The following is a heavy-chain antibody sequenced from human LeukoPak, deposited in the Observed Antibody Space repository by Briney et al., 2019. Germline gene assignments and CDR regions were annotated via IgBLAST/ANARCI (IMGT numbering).Heavy chain of an antibody. V-gene: IGHV3-43D*03. CDR2: ISWDGGST. CDR3: AKDRSGHSFLYTSGWYGGIDY. J-gene: IGHJ4*02. Sequence: GGALRLSCAASGFTFYDYSLHWVRQAPGKGLEWVSLISWDGGSTYYTDSVKGRFTISRDNSKNSLYLQMSSLRAEDTALYYCAKDRSGHSFLYTSGWYGGIDYWGQGTLVTVSS. CDR1: GFTFYDYS. D-gene: IGHD6-19*01.